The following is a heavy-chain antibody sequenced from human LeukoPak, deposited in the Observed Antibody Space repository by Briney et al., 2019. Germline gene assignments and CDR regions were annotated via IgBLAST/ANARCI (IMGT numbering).Heavy chain of an antibody. V-gene: IGHV3-9*03. D-gene: IGHD3-22*01. CDR2: TSWNSGSI. J-gene: IGHJ4*02. Sequence: GRSLRLSCAASGFTFDDYAMHWVRQAPGKGLEWVSGTSWNSGSIGYADSVKGRFTISRDNAKNSLYLQMNSLRAEDMALYYCAKGDDYDSSGPVDYWGQGTLVIVSS. CDR3: AKGDDYDSSGPVDY. CDR1: GFTFDDYA.